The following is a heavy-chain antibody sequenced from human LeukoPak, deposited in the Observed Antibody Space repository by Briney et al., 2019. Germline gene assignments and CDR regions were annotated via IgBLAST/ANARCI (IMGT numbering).Heavy chain of an antibody. V-gene: IGHV1-46*01. CDR3: ARDNEQRARGALDY. CDR2: INPSGGSL. Sequence: ASVKVSCKASGYTFTSYYIHWVRQAPGQGLEWMGIINPSGGSLRYAQDFQGRVTLTGDTSTSTVYMELSSLRSADTAVYYCARDNEQRARGALDYWGQGTLVSVSS. CDR1: GYTFTSYY. D-gene: IGHD6-25*01. J-gene: IGHJ4*02.